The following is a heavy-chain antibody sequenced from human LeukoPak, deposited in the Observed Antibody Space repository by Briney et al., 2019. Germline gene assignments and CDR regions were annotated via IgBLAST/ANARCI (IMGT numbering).Heavy chain of an antibody. CDR1: GFTFSSYG. CDR3: ARWADYGDYYFDY. CDR2: IYYSGST. D-gene: IGHD4-17*01. V-gene: IGHV4-38-2*01. Sequence: GSLRLSCAASGFTFSSYGMSWIRQPPGKGLEWIGSIYYSGSTYYNPSLKSRVTISVDTSKNQFSLKLSSVTAADTAVYYCARWADYGDYYFDYWGQGTLVTVSS. J-gene: IGHJ4*02.